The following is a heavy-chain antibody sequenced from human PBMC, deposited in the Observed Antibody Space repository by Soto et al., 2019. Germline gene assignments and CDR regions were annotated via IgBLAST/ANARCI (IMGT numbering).Heavy chain of an antibody. CDR3: AKGRSPSPKVAYDI. Sequence: GGSLRLSCAASGFTFSGYAMSWVRQAPGKGLEWVSTISGSGSTTYYTDSVKGRFTVSRDNSKNTLFLQMNSLRADDTAVYYCAKGRSPSPKVAYDIWGQGATVTVSS. CDR1: GFTFSGYA. J-gene: IGHJ3*02. CDR2: ISGSGSTT. V-gene: IGHV3-23*01.